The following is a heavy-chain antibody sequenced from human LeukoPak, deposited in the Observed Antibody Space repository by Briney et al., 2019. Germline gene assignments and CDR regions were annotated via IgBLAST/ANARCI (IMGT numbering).Heavy chain of an antibody. D-gene: IGHD6-13*01. J-gene: IGHJ4*02. CDR2: ISWNSGSI. Sequence: LRLSCAASGFPFDDYAIHWGRQAPGEGLEWVSGISWNSGSIGYADSVKGRFTISRDNAKNSLYLQMNSLRAEDTALYYYAKDLSSWYNFDYWGQGTLVTVSS. V-gene: IGHV3-9*01. CDR1: GFPFDDYA. CDR3: AKDLSSWYNFDY.